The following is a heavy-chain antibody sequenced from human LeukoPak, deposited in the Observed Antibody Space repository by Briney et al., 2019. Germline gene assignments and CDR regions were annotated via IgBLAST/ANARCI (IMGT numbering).Heavy chain of an antibody. CDR3: ARHSYYYGSGSSSPPNWFDP. Sequence: SETLSLTCTVSGGSISSSSYYWGWIRQPPGKGLEWIGSIYYSGSTYYNPSLKSRVTISVDTSKNQFSLKLSSVTAADTAVYYCARHSYYYGSGSSSPPNWFDPWGQGTLVTVSP. J-gene: IGHJ5*02. CDR2: IYYSGST. D-gene: IGHD3-10*01. V-gene: IGHV4-39*01. CDR1: GGSISSSSYY.